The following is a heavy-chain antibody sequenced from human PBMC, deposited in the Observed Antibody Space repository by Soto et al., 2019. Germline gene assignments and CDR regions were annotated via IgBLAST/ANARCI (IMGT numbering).Heavy chain of an antibody. D-gene: IGHD5-18*01. V-gene: IGHV4-61*01. CDR3: ARDYRGYTYGYAFDV. CDR2: IYYSGTT. CDR1: GGSVSSGSHY. Sequence: QVQLHESGPGLVKPSETLSLTCTVSGGSVSSGSHYWSWIRQPPGKGLEWIGHIYYSGTTNYNPSLNSRVTIPVDTSKNQFSLKLNSVTSADTAVYYCARDYRGYTYGYAFDVWGQGTMVTVSS. J-gene: IGHJ3*01.